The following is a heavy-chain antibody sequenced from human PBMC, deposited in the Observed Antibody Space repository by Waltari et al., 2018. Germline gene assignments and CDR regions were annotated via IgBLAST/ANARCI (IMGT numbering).Heavy chain of an antibody. V-gene: IGHV4-31*03. D-gene: IGHD3-22*01. CDR3: ARDFSIGYDSSGHWAFDI. J-gene: IGHJ3*02. CDR2: IYYSGST. Sequence: QVQLQESGPGLVKPSQTLSLTCTVSGCSISSGGYYWSWIRQHPGKGLEWIGYIYYSGSTYYNPSLKSRVTISVDTSKNQFSLKLSSVTAADTAVYYCARDFSIGYDSSGHWAFDIWGQGTMVTVSS. CDR1: GCSISSGGYY.